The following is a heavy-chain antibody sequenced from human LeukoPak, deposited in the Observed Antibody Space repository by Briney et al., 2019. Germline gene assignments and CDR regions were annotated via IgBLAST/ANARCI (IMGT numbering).Heavy chain of an antibody. CDR3: AIMYYDILTGYSNWFDP. V-gene: IGHV4-34*01. CDR1: GGSFSGYY. Sequence: SETLSLTCAVYGGSFSGYYWSWIRQPPGKGLEWIGEINHSGSTNYNPSLKSRVTISVDTSKNQFPLKLSSVTAADTAVYYCAIMYYDILTGYSNWFDPWGQGTLVTVSS. CDR2: INHSGST. D-gene: IGHD3-9*01. J-gene: IGHJ5*02.